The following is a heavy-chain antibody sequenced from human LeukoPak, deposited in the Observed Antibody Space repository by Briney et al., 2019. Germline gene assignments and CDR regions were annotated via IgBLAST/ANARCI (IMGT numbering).Heavy chain of an antibody. CDR1: GYTFTGYY. J-gene: IGHJ4*02. CDR3: ARGSRPWGYCSSTSCYSSFDY. D-gene: IGHD2-2*01. CDR2: INPNSGGT. V-gene: IGHV1-2*02. Sequence: ASVKVSCKASGYTFTGYYMHWVRQAPGQGLEWMGWINPNSGGTNYAQKFQGRVTMTRDTSISTAYMELSRLRSDDTAVYYCARGSRPWGYCSSTSCYSSFDYWGQGTLVTVSS.